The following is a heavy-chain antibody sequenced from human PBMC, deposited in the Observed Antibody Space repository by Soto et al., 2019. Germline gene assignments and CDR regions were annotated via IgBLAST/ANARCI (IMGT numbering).Heavy chain of an antibody. CDR3: ARPRGPFGGYVDDYYYGMDV. Sequence: GGSLRLSCAASGFTFIDYYMSWIRQAPGKGLEWVSYISSSGSTIYYADSVKGRFTISRDNAKNSLYLQMNSLRAGDTAVYYCARPRGPFGGYVDDYYYGMDVWGQGTTVTVS. CDR2: ISSSGSTI. CDR1: GFTFIDYY. V-gene: IGHV3-11*01. J-gene: IGHJ6*02. D-gene: IGHD5-12*01.